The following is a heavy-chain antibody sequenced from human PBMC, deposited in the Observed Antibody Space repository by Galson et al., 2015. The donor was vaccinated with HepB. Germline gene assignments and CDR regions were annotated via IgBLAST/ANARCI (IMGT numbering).Heavy chain of an antibody. J-gene: IGHJ4*02. CDR1: GFTFSDYS. Sequence: SLRLSCAASGFTFSDYSMNWVRQAPGKGLEWVSALSAGSHHIYHADSIKGRFAISRDNARNSLYLQMNSLSAEDTAVYYCAREYGSGVMDYWGQGTLVTVSS. D-gene: IGHD3-10*01. V-gene: IGHV3-21*01. CDR3: AREYGSGVMDY. CDR2: LSAGSHHI.